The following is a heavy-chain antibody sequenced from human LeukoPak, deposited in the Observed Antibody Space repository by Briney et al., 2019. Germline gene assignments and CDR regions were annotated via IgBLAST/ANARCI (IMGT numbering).Heavy chain of an antibody. V-gene: IGHV3-23*01. D-gene: IGHD2-2*01. CDR3: AKGIRRCSSTSCPSEVDY. Sequence: GGSLRISCAASGFTFSSYARSWVRQAPGKGLEWVSAISGSGGSTYYADSVKGRFTISRDNSKNTLYLQMNSLRAEDTAVYYCAKGIRRCSSTSCPSEVDYWGQGTLVTVSS. J-gene: IGHJ4*02. CDR1: GFTFSSYA. CDR2: ISGSGGST.